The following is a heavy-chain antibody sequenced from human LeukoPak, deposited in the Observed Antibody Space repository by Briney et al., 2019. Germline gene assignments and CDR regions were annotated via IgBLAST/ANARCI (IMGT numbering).Heavy chain of an antibody. Sequence: GGSLRLSCAASGFTFSSYWMSWVRQAPGKGREWVANIKQDGSEKNYVDSVKGRFTISRDNAKNSLYLQMNSLRAEDTAVYYCARDGGYSSSSYYYYGMDVWGQGTTVTVSS. V-gene: IGHV3-7*01. CDR1: GFTFSSYW. CDR3: ARDGGYSSSSYYYYGMDV. D-gene: IGHD6-13*01. CDR2: IKQDGSEK. J-gene: IGHJ6*02.